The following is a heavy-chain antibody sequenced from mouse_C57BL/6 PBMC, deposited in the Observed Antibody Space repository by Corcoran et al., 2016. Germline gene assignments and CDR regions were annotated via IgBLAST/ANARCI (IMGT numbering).Heavy chain of an antibody. V-gene: IGHV9-3*01. CDR2: INTYSGVP. D-gene: IGHD1-1*01. CDR3: ASLLLRYFDY. CDR1: GYTFTTYG. Sequence: QIQLVQSGPELKKPGETVKISCKASGYTFTTYGMSWVKQAPGKGLKWMGWINTYSGVPTYADDFKGRFAFSLETSASTAYLQINNLKNEDTATYFCASLLLRYFDYWGQGTTLTVSS. J-gene: IGHJ2*01.